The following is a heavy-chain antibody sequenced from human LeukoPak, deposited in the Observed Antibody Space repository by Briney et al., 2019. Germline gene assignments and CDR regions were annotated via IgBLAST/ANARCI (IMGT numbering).Heavy chain of an antibody. CDR3: ARVQTGYDFWSGPPD. V-gene: IGHV4-31*03. D-gene: IGHD3-3*01. CDR2: IYYSGSS. J-gene: IGHJ4*02. Sequence: SQTLSLTCTVSGGSINNGGYYWSWIRQHPGKGLEWIGYIYYSGSSYYNPSLRSRVTISVDTSKNHFSLKLSSVTAADTAVYYCARVQTGYDFWSGPPDWGQGTLVTVSS. CDR1: GGSINNGGYY.